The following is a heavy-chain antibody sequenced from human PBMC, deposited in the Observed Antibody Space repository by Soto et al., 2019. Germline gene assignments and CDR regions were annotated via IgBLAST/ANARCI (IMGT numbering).Heavy chain of an antibody. CDR3: ARDCSGGSCYRSFDY. CDR2: IRNDRSNI. D-gene: IGHD2-15*01. J-gene: IGHJ4*02. Sequence: GGSLRLSCAASGFTFSSYGMHWARQAPGKGLEWVAAIRNDRSNIYYADSVKGRFTISRDNAKNSLYLQMNSLRAEDTAVYYCARDCSGGSCYRSFDYWGQGTLVTVSS. CDR1: GFTFSSYG. V-gene: IGHV3-33*01.